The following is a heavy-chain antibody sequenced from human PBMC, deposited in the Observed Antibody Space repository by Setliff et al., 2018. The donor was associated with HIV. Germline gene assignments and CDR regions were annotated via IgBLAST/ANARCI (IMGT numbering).Heavy chain of an antibody. J-gene: IGHJ4*02. CDR3: ARDDRGDYGFDY. Sequence: PSETLSLTCTVSGGSISSHYWSWIRQPPGKGLEWIGSIYYSGSTYYNPSLKSRVTISVDTSKNQFSLKLSSVTAADTAVYYCARDDRGDYGFDYWGQGTLVTVSS. CDR1: GGSISSHY. D-gene: IGHD4-17*01. CDR2: IYYSGST. V-gene: IGHV4-59*11.